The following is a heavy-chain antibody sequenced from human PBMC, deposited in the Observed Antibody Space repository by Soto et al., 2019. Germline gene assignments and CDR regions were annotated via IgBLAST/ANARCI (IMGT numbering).Heavy chain of an antibody. D-gene: IGHD2-15*01. CDR2: INAGNGNT. CDR1: GYTFTSYA. V-gene: IGHV1-3*01. Sequence: GASVKVSCKASGYTFTSYAMHWVRQAPGQRLEWMGWINAGNGNTKYSQKLQGRVTITRDTSASTAYMELSSLRSEDTAVYYCASVVVAATIGPLPKVRYDYWGQGTLVTVSS. CDR3: ASVVVAATIGPLPKVRYDY. J-gene: IGHJ4*02.